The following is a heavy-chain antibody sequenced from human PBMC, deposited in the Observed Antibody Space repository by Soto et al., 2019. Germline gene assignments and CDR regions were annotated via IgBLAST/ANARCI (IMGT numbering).Heavy chain of an antibody. J-gene: IGHJ4*02. Sequence: GGSLRLSCAASGFTFSSYAMSWVRQAPGKGLEWVSAISGSGGSTYYADSVKGRFTISRDNSKNTLYLQMNSLRAEDTAVYYCAKTGLNVLRFLEWLYYFDYWGQGTLVTVSS. D-gene: IGHD3-3*01. CDR1: GFTFSSYA. CDR2: ISGSGGST. CDR3: AKTGLNVLRFLEWLYYFDY. V-gene: IGHV3-23*01.